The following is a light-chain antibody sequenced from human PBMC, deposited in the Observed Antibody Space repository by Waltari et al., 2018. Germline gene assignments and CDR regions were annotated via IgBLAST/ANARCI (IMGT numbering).Light chain of an antibody. CDR2: GNS. V-gene: IGLV1-40*01. CDR1: SSNIGAGYD. J-gene: IGLJ2*01. CDR3: QSYDSSLSGSL. Sequence: QSVLTQPPSVSGAPGQRVTISCTGSSSNIGAGYDVQWYQQLPGTAPKLVIYGNSNRPSWVPDRFSGSKSGTSASLAITGLQAEDEADYYCQSYDSSLSGSLFGGETKLTVL.